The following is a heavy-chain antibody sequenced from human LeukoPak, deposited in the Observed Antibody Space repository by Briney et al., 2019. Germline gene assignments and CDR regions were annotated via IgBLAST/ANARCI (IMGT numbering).Heavy chain of an antibody. Sequence: SETLSLTCTVSGGSISSYYWSWIRQPPGKGLEWIGSIYYSGSTYYNPSLKSRVTISVDTSKNQFSLKLSSVTAADTAVYYCARRGYCSSTSCYTWFDPWGQGTLVTVSS. CDR1: GGSISSYY. D-gene: IGHD2-2*02. V-gene: IGHV4-59*05. J-gene: IGHJ5*02. CDR3: ARRGYCSSTSCYTWFDP. CDR2: IYYSGST.